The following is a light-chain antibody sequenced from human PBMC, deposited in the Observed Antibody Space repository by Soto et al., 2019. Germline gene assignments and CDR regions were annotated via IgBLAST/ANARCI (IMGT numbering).Light chain of an antibody. Sequence: QSALTQPASVSGSPGQSITISCTGTSSDVGGYNYVSWYQQHPGKAPKLMIYEVSNRLSGVSKRFSGSKSGNTASLTISGLQAEDEADYYCTSYTRSSTQVFGGGTKLTVL. CDR2: EVS. CDR3: TSYTRSSTQV. J-gene: IGLJ2*01. CDR1: SSDVGGYNY. V-gene: IGLV2-14*01.